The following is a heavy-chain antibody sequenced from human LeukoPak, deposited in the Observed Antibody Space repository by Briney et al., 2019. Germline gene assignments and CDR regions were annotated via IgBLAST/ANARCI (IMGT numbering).Heavy chain of an antibody. CDR2: ISSSSSYI. J-gene: IGHJ5*02. CDR1: GFTFSSYS. Sequence: GGSLRLSCAASGFTFSSYSMNWVRQAPGKGLEWVSSISSSSSYIYYADSVKGRFTISRDNAKNSLYLQMNSLRAEDTAVYYCARAGGDAYRWFDPWGQGTLVTVSS. CDR3: ARAGGDAYRWFDP. V-gene: IGHV3-21*01. D-gene: IGHD2-21*02.